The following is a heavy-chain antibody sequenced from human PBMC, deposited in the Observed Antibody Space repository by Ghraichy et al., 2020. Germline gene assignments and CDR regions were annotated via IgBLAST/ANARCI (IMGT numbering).Heavy chain of an antibody. CDR2: ISSSSSYI. J-gene: IGHJ4*02. CDR1: GFTFSSYS. CDR3: ARDWAPHDSGGYYLFGLDY. V-gene: IGHV3-21*01. Sequence: GESLNISCEASGFTFSSYSMNWVRQAPGKGLEWVSSISSSSSYIYYADSVKGRFTISRDNAKNSLYLQMNSLRAEDTAVYYCARDWAPHDSGGYYLFGLDYWGQGSLVTVSS. D-gene: IGHD3-10*01.